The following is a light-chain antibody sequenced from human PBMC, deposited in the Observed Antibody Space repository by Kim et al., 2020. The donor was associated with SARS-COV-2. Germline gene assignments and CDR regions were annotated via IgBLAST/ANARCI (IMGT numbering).Light chain of an antibody. J-gene: IGKJ4*01. CDR1: QSVTGNF. CDR2: GAS. V-gene: IGKV3-20*01. Sequence: PGERATLSCRASQSVTGNFLAWYQQRPGQAPRLVIYGASSRAGGIPDRFSGSGSGTDFTLTINRLESEDFAVYYCQQYGSSPSVTFGGGTKV. CDR3: QQYGSSPSVT.